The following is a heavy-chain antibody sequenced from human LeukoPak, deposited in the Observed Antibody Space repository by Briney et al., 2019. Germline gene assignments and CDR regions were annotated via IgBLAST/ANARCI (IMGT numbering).Heavy chain of an antibody. Sequence: ASEKVSCKLSGYSLTKLSMHWVRQAPGKGLEWMGGFDPEEGETLKAQRFQGRVTMTEDTITDTAYMELSGLRSEDTAVYYCATSVDGLVTIRTYFEHWGQGTLITVSS. J-gene: IGHJ4*02. D-gene: IGHD2/OR15-2a*01. CDR3: ATSVDGLVTIRTYFEH. CDR1: GYSLTKLS. V-gene: IGHV1-24*01. CDR2: FDPEEGET.